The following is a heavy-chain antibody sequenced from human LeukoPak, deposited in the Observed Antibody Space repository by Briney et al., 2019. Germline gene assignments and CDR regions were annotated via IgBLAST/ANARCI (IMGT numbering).Heavy chain of an antibody. CDR3: ARIVLEYSVTIGYYSFDL. J-gene: IGHJ2*01. D-gene: IGHD3-3*01. V-gene: IGHV1-18*04. CDR1: GYTFTGYY. Sequence: GASVKVSCKASGYTFTGYYMHWVRQAPGQGLEWMGWVSVYNGDANYSHKLQGRVTMTTDTSTGTAYMELRSLRSDDTAVYYCARIVLEYSVTIGYYSFDLWGRGTLVTVSS. CDR2: VSVYNGDA.